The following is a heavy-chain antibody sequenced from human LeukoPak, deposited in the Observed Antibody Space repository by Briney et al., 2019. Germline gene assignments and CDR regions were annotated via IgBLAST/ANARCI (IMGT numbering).Heavy chain of an antibody. CDR2: IIPIFGTA. Sequence: SVKVSCKASGGTFSSYAISWVRQAPGQGLEWMGGIIPIFGTANYAQKFQGRVTITADKSTSTAYMELSSLRSEDTAVYYCARAQLGYQLLLDYWGQGTLVTVPS. V-gene: IGHV1-69*06. J-gene: IGHJ4*02. CDR1: GGTFSSYA. CDR3: ARAQLGYQLLLDY. D-gene: IGHD2-2*01.